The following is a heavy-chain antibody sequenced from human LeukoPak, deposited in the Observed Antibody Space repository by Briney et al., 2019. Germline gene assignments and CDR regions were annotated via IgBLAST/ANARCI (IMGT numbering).Heavy chain of an antibody. D-gene: IGHD1-7*01. V-gene: IGHV4-34*01. CDR3: ARHVLLGNYPDYFDS. Sequence: SETLSLTCAVYGGSFSGDYWSWIRQPPGKGLEWIGSIYYSGSTLYNPSLKSRVTISVDTSKNQFSLKLSSVTAADTTVYFCARHVLLGNYPDYFDSWGQGTLVTVSS. CDR2: IYYSGST. CDR1: GGSFSGDY. J-gene: IGHJ4*02.